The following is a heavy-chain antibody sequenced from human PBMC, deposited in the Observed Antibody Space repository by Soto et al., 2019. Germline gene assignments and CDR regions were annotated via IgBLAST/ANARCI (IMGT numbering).Heavy chain of an antibody. CDR3: AHRQGTPYFDY. V-gene: IGHV2-5*02. CDR1: GFSLSTRGVG. D-gene: IGHD3-10*01. J-gene: IGHJ4*02. Sequence: QITLKVSGPTLVKHTQTLTLTCTFSGFSLSTRGVGVGWIRQPPGKALEWLALIYWDGDKRHNPSLESRYTITKDTSRNQVVLTLTNMDPVDTATYYCAHRQGTPYFDYWGQGTLVTVSS. CDR2: IYWDGDK.